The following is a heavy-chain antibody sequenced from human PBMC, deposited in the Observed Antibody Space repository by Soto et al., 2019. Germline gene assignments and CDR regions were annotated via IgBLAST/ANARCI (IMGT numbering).Heavy chain of an antibody. CDR1: GFKISRYW. D-gene: IGHD1-7*01. J-gene: IGHJ4*01. CDR2: IHNDGSTT. CDR3: ARDNWNSY. V-gene: IGHV3-74*01. Sequence: VSLRLSRAVFGFKISRYWTHRVRQAPGKGLMWVSRIHNDGSTTRYADSVKGRFTISRDNAKNTLYLQMSSLRVEYTAVYYCARDNWNSYWGQGTRVTVSS.